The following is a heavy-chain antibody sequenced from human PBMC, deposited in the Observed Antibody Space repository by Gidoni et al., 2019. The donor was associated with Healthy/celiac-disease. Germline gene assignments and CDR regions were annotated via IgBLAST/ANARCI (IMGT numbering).Heavy chain of an antibody. CDR1: GGSFSGYY. D-gene: IGHD3-10*01. CDR2: INHSGST. V-gene: IGHV4-34*01. J-gene: IGHJ4*02. Sequence: QVQLQQWGAGLLKPSEPLSLTCAVHGGSFSGYYWSWIRQPPGKGLEWIGEINHSGSTNYNPSLKSRVTISVDTSKNQFSLKLSSVTAADTAVYYCARVDYMVRGVIDYWGQGTLVTVSS. CDR3: ARVDYMVRGVIDY.